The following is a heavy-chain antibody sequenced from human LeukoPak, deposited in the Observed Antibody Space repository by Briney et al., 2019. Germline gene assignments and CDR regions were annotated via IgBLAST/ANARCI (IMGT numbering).Heavy chain of an antibody. CDR1: GFTFSRYG. V-gene: IGHV3-30*03. D-gene: IGHD3-10*01. CDR2: ISYDGSNK. Sequence: GGSLRLSCAASGFTFSRYGMHWVRQAPGKGLEWVAVISYDGSNKYYADSVKGRFTISRDNSKNTLYLQMNSLKTEDTAVYYCARDQLLWFGELLSANNWFDPWGQGTLVTVSS. CDR3: ARDQLLWFGELLSANNWFDP. J-gene: IGHJ5*02.